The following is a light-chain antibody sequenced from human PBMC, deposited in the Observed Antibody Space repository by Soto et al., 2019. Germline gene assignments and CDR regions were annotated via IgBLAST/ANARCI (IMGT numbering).Light chain of an antibody. CDR3: QQYGSSRWT. Sequence: EVVMTQSPATLSVSPGDKVSLSCRANQTISNTLAWYQLKPGQAPRLLIYGASNRATGIPDRFSGSGSGTDFTLTISRLEPEDFAVYYCQQYGSSRWTFGQGTKVDIK. V-gene: IGKV3-20*01. CDR1: QTISNT. J-gene: IGKJ1*01. CDR2: GAS.